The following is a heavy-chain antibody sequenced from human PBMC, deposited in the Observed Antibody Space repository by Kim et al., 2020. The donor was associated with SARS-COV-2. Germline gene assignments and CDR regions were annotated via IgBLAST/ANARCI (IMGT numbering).Heavy chain of an antibody. CDR1: GGSFSGYY. Sequence: SETLSLTCAVYGGSFSGYYWSWIRQPPGKGLEWIGEINHSGSTNYNPSLKSRVTISVDTSKNQFSLKLSSVTAADTAVYYCARISDTAMVSYYYYYYMDVWGKGTTVTVSS. D-gene: IGHD5-18*01. V-gene: IGHV4-34*01. CDR3: ARISDTAMVSYYYYYYMDV. J-gene: IGHJ6*03. CDR2: INHSGST.